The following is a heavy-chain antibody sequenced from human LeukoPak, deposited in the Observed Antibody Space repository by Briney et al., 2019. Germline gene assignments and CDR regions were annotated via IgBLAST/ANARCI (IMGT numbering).Heavy chain of an antibody. D-gene: IGHD3-22*01. CDR1: GDSISTSTYY. J-gene: IGHJ3*02. CDR3: ARDLKLDGSSGYYAFDI. V-gene: IGHV4-39*07. Sequence: SETLSLTCTVSGDSISTSTYYWGWIRQPPGKGLEWIGCIYYSGTTYYNPSLKSRVTISVDTSKKQFSLKMSSVTAADTAVYYCARDLKLDGSSGYYAFDIWGQGTMVTVSS. CDR2: IYYSGTT.